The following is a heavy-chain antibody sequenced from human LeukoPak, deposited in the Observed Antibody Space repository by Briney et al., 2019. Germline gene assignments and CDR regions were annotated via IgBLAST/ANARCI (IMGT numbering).Heavy chain of an antibody. CDR3: ARGDYYGSGSYYNSAFDI. V-gene: IGHV4-61*02. D-gene: IGHD3-10*01. Sequence: SETLSLTCTVSGGSISTGTYYWRWIRQPPGKGLEWIGRIYTSGSTNYNPSLKSRVTISVDTSKNQFSLKLNSVTAADTAVYYCARGDYYGSGSYYNSAFDIWGQGTMVTVSS. CDR2: IYTSGST. J-gene: IGHJ3*02. CDR1: GGSISTGTYY.